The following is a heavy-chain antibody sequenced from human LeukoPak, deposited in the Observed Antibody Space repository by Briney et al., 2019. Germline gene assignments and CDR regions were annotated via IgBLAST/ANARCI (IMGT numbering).Heavy chain of an antibody. CDR1: GLTFSSYA. V-gene: IGHV3-30-3*01. D-gene: IGHD1-7*01. J-gene: IGHJ4*02. Sequence: QPGGSLRLSCAASGLTFSSYAMHWVRQAPGKGLEWVAVISYDGSNKYYADSVKGRFTISRDNAKNSLYLQMNSLRAEDTAVYYCARSYNWNYALFDYWGQGTLVTVSS. CDR2: ISYDGSNK. CDR3: ARSYNWNYALFDY.